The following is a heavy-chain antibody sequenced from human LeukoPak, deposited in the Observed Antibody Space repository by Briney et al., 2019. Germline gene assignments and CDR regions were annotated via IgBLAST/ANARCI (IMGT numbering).Heavy chain of an antibody. CDR3: ARSYDSSGYYYGH. D-gene: IGHD3-22*01. V-gene: IGHV4-39*01. J-gene: IGHJ4*02. CDR2: LYYTGSA. Sequence: PSETLSLTCTVSGGSISSSSYFWGWIRQPPGKGLEWIGSLYYTGSAYYNPSLKSRVTISVDTSKNQFSLKLSSVTAADTAVYYCARSYDSSGYYYGHWGQGTLVTVSS. CDR1: GGSISSSSYF.